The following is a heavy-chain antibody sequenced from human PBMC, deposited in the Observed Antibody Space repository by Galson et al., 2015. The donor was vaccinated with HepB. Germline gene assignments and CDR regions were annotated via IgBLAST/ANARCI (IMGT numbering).Heavy chain of an antibody. D-gene: IGHD2-8*01. V-gene: IGHV6-1*01. CDR1: GDSVSSNSAA. CDR2: TYYKSKWSY. CDR3: ARGNEAIDY. J-gene: IGHJ4*02. Sequence: CAISGDSVSSNSAAWNWIRRSPSRGLEWLGRTYYKSKWSYNYAVSVKSRITISPDTSKNQFSLQLNSVTPEDTAVYYCARGNEAIDYWGQGTLVTVSS.